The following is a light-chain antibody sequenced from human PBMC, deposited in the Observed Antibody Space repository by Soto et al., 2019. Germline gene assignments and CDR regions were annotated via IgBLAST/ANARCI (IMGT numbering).Light chain of an antibody. Sequence: EIVLTQSPGTLSLSPGDTATLSCRASQTISSTFLAWYQQKPGQASRLLIYTVSTRATGIPDRFSGSGSGTNFTLTITRLEPDAFAVYSCQQCGSSPWTFGQGTKVDI. CDR3: QQCGSSPWT. CDR2: TVS. CDR1: QTISSTF. J-gene: IGKJ1*01. V-gene: IGKV3-20*01.